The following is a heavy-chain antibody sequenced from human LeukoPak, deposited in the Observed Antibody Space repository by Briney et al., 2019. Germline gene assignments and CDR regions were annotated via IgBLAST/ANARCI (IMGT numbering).Heavy chain of an antibody. CDR2: ISSSSSTI. Sequence: GGSLRLSCAASGFTFSSYSMNWVRQAPGKGLEWVSYISSSSSTIYYADSVKGRFTISRDNAKNSLYLQMNSLRAEDTAVYYCARDFGVVITYYFDYWGQGTLVTVSS. CDR3: ARDFGVVITYYFDY. D-gene: IGHD3-3*01. CDR1: GFTFSSYS. V-gene: IGHV3-48*01. J-gene: IGHJ4*02.